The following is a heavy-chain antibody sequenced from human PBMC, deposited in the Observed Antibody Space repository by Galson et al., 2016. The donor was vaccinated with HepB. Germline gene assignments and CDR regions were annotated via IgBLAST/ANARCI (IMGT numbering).Heavy chain of an antibody. CDR1: GVICSTCG. D-gene: IGHD2-8*01. Sequence: SLRLSCAASGVICSTCGTAWVRQAPGKGLEWVSSISGDGINTHYADSVKGRFIISRDNSKNMVHLQMNSLRVEDTAVYYCAREGCINGVCHLDGFDVWGQGTMVTVSS. J-gene: IGHJ3*01. CDR3: AREGCINGVCHLDGFDV. CDR2: ISGDGINT. V-gene: IGHV3-23*01.